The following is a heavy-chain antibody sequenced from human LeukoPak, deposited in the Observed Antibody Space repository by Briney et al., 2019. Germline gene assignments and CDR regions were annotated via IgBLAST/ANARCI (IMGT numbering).Heavy chain of an antibody. J-gene: IGHJ4*02. CDR2: ISSSSSTI. V-gene: IGHV3-48*04. CDR3: ASPAGIAVAGFDY. CDR1: GFTFSSYS. D-gene: IGHD6-19*01. Sequence: GGSLRLSCAASGFTFSSYSMNWVRQAPGKGLEWVSYISSSSSTIYYADSVKGRFTISRDNAKNSLYLQMNSLRAEDTAVYYCASPAGIAVAGFDYWGQGTLVTVSS.